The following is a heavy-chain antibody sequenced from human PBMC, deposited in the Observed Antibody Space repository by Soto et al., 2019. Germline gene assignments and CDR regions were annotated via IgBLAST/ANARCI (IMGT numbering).Heavy chain of an antibody. V-gene: IGHV3-48*01. Sequence: PGGSLRLSCAASGFTFSSYSMNWVRQAPGKGLEWVSYISSSSSTIYYADSVKGRFTISRDNAKNSLYLQMNSLRAEDTAVYYCAREYCSSTSCLNWFDLWGQGTLVTVSS. CDR3: AREYCSSTSCLNWFDL. J-gene: IGHJ5*02. CDR2: ISSSSSTI. D-gene: IGHD2-2*01. CDR1: GFTFSSYS.